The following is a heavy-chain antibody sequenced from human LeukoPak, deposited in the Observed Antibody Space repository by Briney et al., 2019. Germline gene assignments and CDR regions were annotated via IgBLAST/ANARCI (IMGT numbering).Heavy chain of an antibody. V-gene: IGHV3-23*01. J-gene: IGHJ4*02. CDR3: GRVHYYDTSAEVD. CDR2: ISGSAGST. D-gene: IGHD3-22*01. CDR1: GFTFSSYA. Sequence: GGSLRLSCAASGFTFSSYAMSWVRQAPGKGLEWVSAISGSAGSTYYADSVKGRFTISRDNSKNTLYLQMNSLRVEDTAVYYCGRVHYYDTSAEVDWGQGTLVTVSS.